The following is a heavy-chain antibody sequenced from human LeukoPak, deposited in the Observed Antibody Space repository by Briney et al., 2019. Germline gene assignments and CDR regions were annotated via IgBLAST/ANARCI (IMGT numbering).Heavy chain of an antibody. CDR3: ARSDFWSGYYHGYNWFDP. CDR2: IYTSGST. J-gene: IGHJ5*02. CDR1: GGSISSYY. V-gene: IGHV4-4*07. Sequence: SETLSLTCTVSGGSISSYYWSWIRQPAGKGLEWIGRIYTSGSTNYNPSLKSRVTMSVDTSKNQFSLKLSSVTAADTAVYYCARSDFWSGYYHGYNWFDPWGQGTLVTVSS. D-gene: IGHD3-3*01.